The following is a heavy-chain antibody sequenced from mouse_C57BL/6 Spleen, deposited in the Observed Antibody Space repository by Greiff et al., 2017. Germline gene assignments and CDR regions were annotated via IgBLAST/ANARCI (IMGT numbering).Heavy chain of an antibody. J-gene: IGHJ4*01. CDR3: VIYDYDGDYYAMDY. CDR2: IRSKSSNYAT. V-gene: IGHV10-3*01. D-gene: IGHD2-4*01. CDR1: GFTFNTYA. Sequence: GGGLVQPKGSLKLSCAASGFTFNTYAMHWVRQAPGKGLEWVARIRSKSSNYATYYADSVKVRFTIARDDSQSMLYLQMNNLKTEDTAMYYCVIYDYDGDYYAMDYWGQGTSVTVSS.